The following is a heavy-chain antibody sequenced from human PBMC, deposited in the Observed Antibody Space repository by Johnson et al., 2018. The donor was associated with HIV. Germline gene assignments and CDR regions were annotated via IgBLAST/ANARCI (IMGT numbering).Heavy chain of an antibody. J-gene: IGHJ3*02. D-gene: IGHD5-24*01. V-gene: IGHV3-30*18. Sequence: QVQLVESGGGVVQPGRSLRLSCAASGFTFNTYGMHWVRQAPGKGLEWVAVISYDGSNKYYADSVKGRFTISRDNSKNALYLRMNSLRAEDMAVYYCAKERGKRWLHPRDAFDIWGPGTMVTVSS. CDR1: GFTFNTYG. CDR2: ISYDGSNK. CDR3: AKERGKRWLHPRDAFDI.